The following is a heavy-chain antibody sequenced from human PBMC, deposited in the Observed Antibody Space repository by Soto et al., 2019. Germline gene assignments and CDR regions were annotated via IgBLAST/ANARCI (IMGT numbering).Heavy chain of an antibody. V-gene: IGHV1-69*01. CDR2: IIPIFGTA. J-gene: IGHJ6*02. Sequence: QVQLVQSGAEVKKPGSSVKVSCKASGGTFSSYAISWVRQAPGQGLEWMGGIIPIFGTANYAQKFQGRVTITAVQSTSTAYMELSSLRSEDTAVYYCARVRYSSGWNGYYYYYGMDVWGQGTTVTVSS. CDR1: GGTFSSYA. D-gene: IGHD6-19*01. CDR3: ARVRYSSGWNGYYYYYGMDV.